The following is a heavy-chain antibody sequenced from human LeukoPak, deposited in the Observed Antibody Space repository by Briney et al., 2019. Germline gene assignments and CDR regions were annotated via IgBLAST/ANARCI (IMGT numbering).Heavy chain of an antibody. CDR2: IRSKANSYAT. J-gene: IGHJ4*02. CDR3: TTGVTTLE. D-gene: IGHD4-17*01. V-gene: IGHV3-73*01. Sequence: GGSLRLSCAASGFTFSGSAMHWVRQASGKGLEWVGRIRSKANSYATAYAASVKGRFTISREDSKNTAYLQMNSLKTEDTAVYCCTTGVTTLEWGKGTLVTVSS. CDR1: GFTFSGSA.